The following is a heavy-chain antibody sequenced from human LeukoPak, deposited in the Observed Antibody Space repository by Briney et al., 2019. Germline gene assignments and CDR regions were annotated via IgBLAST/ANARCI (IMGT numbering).Heavy chain of an antibody. D-gene: IGHD5-18*01. CDR1: GYTFTGYY. CDR3: ARDGYSYGLAWYYFDY. CDR2: INPNSGGT. Sequence: ASVKVSCKASGYTFTGYYMHWVRQAPGQGLEWMGWINPNSGGTNYAQKFQGRVTMTRDTSISTAYMELSRLRSDDTAVYYCARDGYSYGLAWYYFDYWGQGTLVTVSS. J-gene: IGHJ4*02. V-gene: IGHV1-2*02.